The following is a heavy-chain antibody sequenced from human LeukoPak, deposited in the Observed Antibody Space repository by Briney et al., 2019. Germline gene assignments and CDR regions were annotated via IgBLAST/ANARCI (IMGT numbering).Heavy chain of an antibody. CDR3: ARDTGSFYVDY. V-gene: IGHV4-59*08. J-gene: IGHJ4*02. Sequence: GSLRLSCAASGFTFSDYYMSWIRQAPGKGLEWVAYIYYSGSTKYHPSLKSRVNTSLDTSKNQFSLNLTSVTAADTAVYYCARDTGSFYVDYWGQGTLVTVSS. CDR2: IYYSGST. CDR1: GFTFSDYY. D-gene: IGHD1-26*01.